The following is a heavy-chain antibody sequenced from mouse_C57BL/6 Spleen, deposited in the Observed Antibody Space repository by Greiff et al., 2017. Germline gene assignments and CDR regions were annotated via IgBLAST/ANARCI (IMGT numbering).Heavy chain of an antibody. CDR1: GYTFTSYG. J-gene: IGHJ2*01. Sequence: QVQLQQSGAELARPGASVKLSCKASGYTFTSYGISWVKQRTGQGLEWIGEIYPRSGNTYYKEKFKGKATLTADKSSSTASVELRSLTSEDSSVYFCADDDHDGDYFDYWGQGTTLTVSS. CDR3: ADDDHDGDYFDY. V-gene: IGHV1-81*01. D-gene: IGHD2-4*01. CDR2: IYPRSGNT.